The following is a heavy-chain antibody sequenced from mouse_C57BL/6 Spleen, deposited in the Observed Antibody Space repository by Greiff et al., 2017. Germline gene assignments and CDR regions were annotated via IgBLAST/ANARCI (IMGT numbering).Heavy chain of an antibody. V-gene: IGHV14-1*01. CDR2: IDPEDGDT. Sequence: VQLQQSGAELVRPGASVKLSCTASGFNIKDYYMHWVKQRPEQGLEWIGRIDPEDGDTDYAPKFQGRATMTAATTANTAYLQLSSLTSEDTAVYYCTAGVITTVVAPGYWGQGTTLTVSS. CDR1: GFNIKDYY. CDR3: TAGVITTVVAPGY. D-gene: IGHD1-1*01. J-gene: IGHJ2*01.